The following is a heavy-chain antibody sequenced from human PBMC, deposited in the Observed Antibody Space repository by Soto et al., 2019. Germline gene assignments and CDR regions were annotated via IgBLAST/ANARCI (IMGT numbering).Heavy chain of an antibody. J-gene: IGHJ4*02. Sequence: QVQLQQWGAGLLKPSETLSLTCAVYGGSFSGYYWSWIRQPPVKGLEWIGEINHSGSTTYNPSPKSRVTISVDTSKNQFSLKLSSVTAADTAVYYCASSYYYGSGSYYNEPSYDYWGQGTLVTVSS. V-gene: IGHV4-34*01. D-gene: IGHD3-10*01. CDR1: GGSFSGYY. CDR3: ASSYYYGSGSYYNEPSYDY. CDR2: INHSGST.